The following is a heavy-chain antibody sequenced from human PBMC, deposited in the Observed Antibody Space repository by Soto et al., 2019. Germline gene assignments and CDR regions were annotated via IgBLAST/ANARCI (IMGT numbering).Heavy chain of an antibody. J-gene: IGHJ6*02. D-gene: IGHD3-3*01. CDR1: GGSISSSSYY. V-gene: IGHV4-39*01. CDR2: IYYSGST. Sequence: ASETLSLTCTVSGGSISSSSYYWGWIRQPPGKGLEWIGSIYYSGSTYYNPSLKSRVTISVDTSKNQFSLKLSSVTAADTAVYYCARPGLSLGNYDFWSGYASNYYYYGMDVWGQGTTVTVSS. CDR3: ARPGLSLGNYDFWSGYASNYYYYGMDV.